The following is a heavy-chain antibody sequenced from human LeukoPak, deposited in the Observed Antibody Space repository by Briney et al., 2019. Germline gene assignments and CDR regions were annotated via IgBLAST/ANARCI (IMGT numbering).Heavy chain of an antibody. CDR2: IDPSDSYT. J-gene: IGHJ4*02. CDR3: ARYTTGAFDS. CDR1: GYSFTSYW. Sequence: GESLRISCKGSGYSFTSYWITWVRQMPGKGLEWMGRIDPSDSYTNYTPSFQGHVTISPDKSISTACPQRSSMKRADTSMYYWARYTTGAFDSWGQGTLVTVSS. D-gene: IGHD1-1*01. V-gene: IGHV5-10-1*01.